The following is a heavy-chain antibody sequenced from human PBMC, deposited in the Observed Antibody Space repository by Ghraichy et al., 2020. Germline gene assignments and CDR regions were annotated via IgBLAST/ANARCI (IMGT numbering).Heavy chain of an antibody. CDR2: VYSNGNT. CDR1: NGSMGSGVYY. Sequence: GSLRLSCTVSNGSMGSGVYYWGWIRQPSGKGLEWVASVYSNGNTYYNPSLKSRVTISIDTSDNQFFLHLDSATAADTGVYYCARGPAGNWLDPWGQGKLVVVSS. CDR3: ARGPAGNWLDP. J-gene: IGHJ5*02. V-gene: IGHV4-39*01.